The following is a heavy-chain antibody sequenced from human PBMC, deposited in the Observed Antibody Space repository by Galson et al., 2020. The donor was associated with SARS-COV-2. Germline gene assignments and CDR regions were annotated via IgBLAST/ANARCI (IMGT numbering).Heavy chain of an antibody. CDR2: IIYNGSTT. D-gene: IGHD6-13*01. J-gene: IGHJ4*02. Sequence: ESLTISCAASVFPFNTYAMSWVRQPPGKGLEWVSTIIYNGSTTYYADSVKGRFTISRDNSKKTVYLQMNVLRADDTAVYYCAKRGDYRSTKRSVDFASWGQGTPVTVSS. CDR3: AKRGDYRSTKRSVDFAS. CDR1: VFPFNTYA. V-gene: IGHV3-23*01.